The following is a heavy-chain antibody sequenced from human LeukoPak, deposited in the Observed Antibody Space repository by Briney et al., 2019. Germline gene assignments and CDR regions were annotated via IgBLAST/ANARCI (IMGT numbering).Heavy chain of an antibody. D-gene: IGHD2-2*01. CDR1: GGTFSSYA. Sequence: SVKVSCKASGGTFSSYAISWVRQAPGQGLEWMGGIIPIFGTANYAQKLQGRVTMTTDTSTSTAYMELRSLRSDDTAVYYCARPSSPAAFDIWGQGTMVTVSP. J-gene: IGHJ3*02. V-gene: IGHV1-69*05. CDR3: ARPSSPAAFDI. CDR2: IIPIFGTA.